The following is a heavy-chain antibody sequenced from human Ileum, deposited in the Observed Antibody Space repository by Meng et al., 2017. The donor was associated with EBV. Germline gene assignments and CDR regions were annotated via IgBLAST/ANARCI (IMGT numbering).Heavy chain of an antibody. D-gene: IGHD4-17*01. V-gene: IGHV3-11*01. Sequence: HVELVGAGGGLAQPGTSLSLSCAASGFTFSDYYMSWIRQAPGKGLEWVSYISSSGSTIYYADSVKGRFTISRDNAKNSLYLQMNSLRAEDTAVYYCAREYGDYGYYFDYWGQGTLVTVSS. CDR1: GFTFSDYY. CDR2: ISSSGSTI. J-gene: IGHJ4*02. CDR3: AREYGDYGYYFDY.